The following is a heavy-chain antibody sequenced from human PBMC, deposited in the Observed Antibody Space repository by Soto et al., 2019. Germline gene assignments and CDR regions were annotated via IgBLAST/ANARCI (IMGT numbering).Heavy chain of an antibody. CDR3: ATEEAVRRERWSDH. CDR1: GVSITRSGYY. D-gene: IGHD1-26*01. V-gene: IGHV4-31*03. J-gene: IGHJ5*02. CDR2: ISYSGST. Sequence: QVLLAESGPGLVKPSQTLSLPCTVSGVSITRSGYYWRWIRLHPGKGLEWIGYISYSGSTHYNPSLQRRASIASDASNNHVSLMLNSRTAADTAVYAGATEEAVRRERWSDHWGQGTLVTVSS.